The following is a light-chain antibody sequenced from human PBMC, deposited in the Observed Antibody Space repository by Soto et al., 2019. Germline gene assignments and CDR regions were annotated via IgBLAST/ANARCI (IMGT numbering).Light chain of an antibody. V-gene: IGKV3-11*01. J-gene: IGKJ4*01. CDR2: DAS. Sequence: EIVLTQSPATLSLFPGERATLSCRASQSVRTYLAWYQQKPGQAPRLLISDASKRATGIPARFSGSGSGTDFTLTISSLDAEDFAVYYCHQRSNWPRTVGGGTKVEI. CDR1: QSVRTY. CDR3: HQRSNWPRT.